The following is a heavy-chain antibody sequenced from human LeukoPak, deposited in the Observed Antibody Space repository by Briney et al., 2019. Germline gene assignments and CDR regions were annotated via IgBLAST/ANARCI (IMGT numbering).Heavy chain of an antibody. V-gene: IGHV1-18*01. J-gene: IGHJ4*02. CDR1: GYTFTSYG. D-gene: IGHD2-15*01. Sequence: ASVKVSCKASGYTFTSYGISWVRQAPGQGLEWMGWISAYNGNTNYAQKLQGRVTMTTDTSTSTAYMELRSLRSDDPAVYYCARVRGYCSGGSCYSVYWGQGTLVTVSS. CDR3: ARVRGYCSGGSCYSVY. CDR2: ISAYNGNT.